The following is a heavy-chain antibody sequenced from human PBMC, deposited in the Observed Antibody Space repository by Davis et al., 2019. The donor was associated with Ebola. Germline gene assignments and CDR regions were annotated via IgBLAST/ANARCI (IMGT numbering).Heavy chain of an antibody. D-gene: IGHD1-26*01. CDR1: GFTVSSNY. Sequence: GESLKISCAVSGFTVSSNYWSWVRQAPGKGLEWVSRIKTDGSTTIYADSVKGRFTISRDNAKNTLYLQMNSLRAEDTAVYYCARHIGIMGVTTFNYWGQGTLVIVSS. CDR2: IKTDGSTT. CDR3: ARHIGIMGVTTFNY. V-gene: IGHV3-74*01. J-gene: IGHJ4*02.